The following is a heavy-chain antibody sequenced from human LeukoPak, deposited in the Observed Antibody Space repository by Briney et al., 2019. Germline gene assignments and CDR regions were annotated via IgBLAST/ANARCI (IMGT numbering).Heavy chain of an antibody. Sequence: AGGSLRLSCAASGFTFSSYAMHWVRQAPGKGLGWVAVISYDGSNKYYADSVKGRFTISRDNSKNTLYLQMNSLRAEDTAVYYCAEVGMSGTLFWGQGTLVTVSS. CDR1: GFTFSSYA. CDR3: AEVGMSGTLF. J-gene: IGHJ4*02. CDR2: ISYDGSNK. D-gene: IGHD6-13*01. V-gene: IGHV3-30-3*01.